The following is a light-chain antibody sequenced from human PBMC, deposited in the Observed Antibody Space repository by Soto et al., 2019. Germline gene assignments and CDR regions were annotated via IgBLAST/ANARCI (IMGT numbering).Light chain of an antibody. CDR1: QSFSSN. Sequence: EIVMTQSPATLSVSPGERATLSCRASQSFSSNLAWYQQKPGQAPRLLIYGASTRATSIPARFSGSGSGTEFTLTISSLQSEDFAVYYCQQYNNWPPQWTFGQGTKVEIK. V-gene: IGKV3-15*01. CDR3: QQYNNWPPQWT. CDR2: GAS. J-gene: IGKJ1*01.